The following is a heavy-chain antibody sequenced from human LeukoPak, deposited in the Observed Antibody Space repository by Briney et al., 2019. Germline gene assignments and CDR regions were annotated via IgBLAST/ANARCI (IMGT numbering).Heavy chain of an antibody. V-gene: IGHV4-39*01. CDR2: IYYSGRT. D-gene: IGHD3-22*01. J-gene: IGHJ1*01. Sequence: SETLSLTCTIFGDSVSRSDSYWDWIRQPPGKGLEWIGTIYYSGRTYYSSSLKSRVTLSIDMSNNQFSLILSSVTAADTALYFCARRRYYDSSGYLEWGQGTLVTVSS. CDR3: ARRRYYDSSGYLE. CDR1: GDSVSRSDSY.